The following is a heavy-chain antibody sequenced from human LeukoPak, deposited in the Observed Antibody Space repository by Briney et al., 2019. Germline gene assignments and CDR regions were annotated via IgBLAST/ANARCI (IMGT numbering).Heavy chain of an antibody. CDR3: VKSFYCDGRATYYFDC. CDR1: GFTFSSHS. Sequence: GGSLRLSCAASGFTFSSHSMTWVRQAPGKGLERISGISGSGEKTYYADSVDGRFTISRDNSKNTVYLQMDSLSVQDTALYYCVKSFYCDGRATYYFDCWGQGTLVTVSS. J-gene: IGHJ4*02. CDR2: ISGSGEKT. D-gene: IGHD3-22*01. V-gene: IGHV3-23*01.